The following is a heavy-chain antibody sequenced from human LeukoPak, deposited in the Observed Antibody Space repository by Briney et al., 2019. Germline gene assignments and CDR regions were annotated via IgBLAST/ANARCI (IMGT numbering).Heavy chain of an antibody. CDR2: IYSSGGA. CDR1: GGSIGSGTYY. V-gene: IGHV4-61*01. D-gene: IGHD6-19*01. J-gene: IGHJ4*02. CDR3: ARRDYSSGWYYFDY. Sequence: SETLSLTCTVSGGSIGSGTYYWTWIRQPPGKGLEWFGCIYSSGGANYNPSLKSRVTMSVDTSKNQFSLKLTSVTAADTAVYYCARRDYSSGWYYFDYWGQGTLVTVSS.